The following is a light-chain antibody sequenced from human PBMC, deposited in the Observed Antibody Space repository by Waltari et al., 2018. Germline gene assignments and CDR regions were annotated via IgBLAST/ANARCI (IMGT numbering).Light chain of an antibody. CDR2: KSD. CDR3: AAWDGSLSGWV. CDR1: RANIGSNY. V-gene: IGLV1-47*01. Sequence: QSVLTQPPSVSGTPGQRVFISCSGGRANIGSNYVSWYQQLPATAPKLLIYKSDHRPSGVPDRFSASKSGTSASLAISGLRSEDEADYFCAAWDGSLSGWVFGGGTKLTVL. J-gene: IGLJ3*02.